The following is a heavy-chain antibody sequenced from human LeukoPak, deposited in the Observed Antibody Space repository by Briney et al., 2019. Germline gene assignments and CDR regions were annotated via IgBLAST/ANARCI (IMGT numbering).Heavy chain of an antibody. CDR1: GFTFSSYG. Sequence: GGSLRLSCAASGFTFSSYGMHWVRQAPGKGLEWVAVISYDGSNKYYADSVKGRFTSSRDNSKNTLYLQMNSQRAEDTAVYYCAKGLWFGEPLFDPVDYWGQGTLVTVSS. CDR2: ISYDGSNK. CDR3: AKGLWFGEPLFDPVDY. J-gene: IGHJ4*02. D-gene: IGHD3-10*01. V-gene: IGHV3-30*18.